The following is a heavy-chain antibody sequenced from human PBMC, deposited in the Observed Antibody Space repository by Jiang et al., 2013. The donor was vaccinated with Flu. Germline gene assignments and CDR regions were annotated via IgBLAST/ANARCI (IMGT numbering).Heavy chain of an antibody. CDR1: GYSFSNYW. Sequence: QLVESGAEVKKPGESLKISCKGSGYSFSNYWIGWVRQMPGKGLEWMGIIYPGDSDTTYSPSFEGQVTMSVDKSITTAYLQWSSLRASDTAMYYCARQYCGTITCFSLDTFDVWGPGTMVTVSS. CDR2: IYPGDSDT. CDR3: ARQYCGTITCFSLDTFDV. V-gene: IGHV5-51*01. D-gene: IGHD2-2*01. J-gene: IGHJ3*01.